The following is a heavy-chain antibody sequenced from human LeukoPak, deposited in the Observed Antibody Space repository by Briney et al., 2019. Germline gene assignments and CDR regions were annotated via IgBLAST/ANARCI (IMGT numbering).Heavy chain of an antibody. CDR1: GGSISSYY. J-gene: IGHJ5*02. CDR2: INWSGGST. D-gene: IGHD4-23*01. CDR3: ARDDGGLPS. V-gene: IGHV3-20*04. Sequence: PSETLSLTCTVSGGSISSYYWSWVRHTPGKGLEWVSGINWSGGSTGYADSVKGRFTISRDNAKNSLYLEMNSLRVEDTAFYYCARDDGGLPSWGQGTLVTVSS.